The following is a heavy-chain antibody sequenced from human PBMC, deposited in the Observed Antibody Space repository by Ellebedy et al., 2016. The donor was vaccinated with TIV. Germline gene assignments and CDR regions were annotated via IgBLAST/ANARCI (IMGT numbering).Heavy chain of an antibody. CDR2: ISYGGSNK. CDR1: GFTFSSYG. CDR3: AKDRSSSSSGMDV. J-gene: IGHJ6*02. Sequence: GGSLRLXXAASGFTFSSYGMHWVRQAPGKGLEWVAVISYGGSNKYYADSVKGRFTISRDNSKNTLYLQMNSLRGEDTALYYCAKDRSSSSSGMDVWGQGTTVTVSS. V-gene: IGHV3-30*18. D-gene: IGHD6-13*01.